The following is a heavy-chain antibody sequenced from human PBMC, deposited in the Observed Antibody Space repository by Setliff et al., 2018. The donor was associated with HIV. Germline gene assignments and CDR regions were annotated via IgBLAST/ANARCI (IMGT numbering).Heavy chain of an antibody. CDR2: IYTSGGT. CDR3: ASSLYSSSSFDY. J-gene: IGHJ4*02. Sequence: PSETLSLTCTVSGVSITSHYWSWIRQPPGTGLEWIGRIYTSGGTNYNPSLKSRVTIAVDRSKNQFSLKLSSATAADTAVYYCASSLYSSSSFDYWGQGMLVTVSS. V-gene: IGHV4-4*08. CDR1: GVSITSHY. D-gene: IGHD6-6*01.